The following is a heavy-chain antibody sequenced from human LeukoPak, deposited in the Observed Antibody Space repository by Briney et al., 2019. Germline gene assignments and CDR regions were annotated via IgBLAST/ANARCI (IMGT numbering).Heavy chain of an antibody. Sequence: SETLSLTCSVSGDSISSSYWSWVRQPAGKGLEWIGRIYTTGTTNYNPSLKSRVTISVDKSKNQFSLKVSSVTAADTAVYYCARDAVAGVGLNYFDFWGQGTLVTVSS. CDR1: GDSISSSY. J-gene: IGHJ4*02. D-gene: IGHD6-19*01. CDR3: ARDAVAGVGLNYFDF. CDR2: IYTTGTT. V-gene: IGHV4-4*07.